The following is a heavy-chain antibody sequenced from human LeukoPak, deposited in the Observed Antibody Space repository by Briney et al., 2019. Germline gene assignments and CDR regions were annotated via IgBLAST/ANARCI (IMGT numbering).Heavy chain of an antibody. D-gene: IGHD6-25*01. J-gene: IGHJ5*02. CDR1: GGSISSYY. V-gene: IGHV4-4*07. CDR3: AREGGDPRWFDP. CDR2: INTSGST. Sequence: SETLSLTCTVSGGSISSYYWTWIRQTAGKGLEWIGRINTSGSTNYNPSLRSRVTMSVNTSKNQFSLNLTSVTAADTAVYSCAREGGDPRWFDPWGQGTLVTVYS.